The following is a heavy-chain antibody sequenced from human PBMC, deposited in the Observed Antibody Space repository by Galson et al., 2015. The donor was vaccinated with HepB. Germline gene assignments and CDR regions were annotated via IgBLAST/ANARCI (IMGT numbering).Heavy chain of an antibody. Sequence: SLRLSCAASGFTFSNYNMNWVRQAPGRGLEWVSYISTSSTTIYYADSVKGRFTISRDNAENSLYLQMNSLRAEDTAVYYCARDQGVQYYFNYWGQGTLVTVSS. V-gene: IGHV3-48*01. CDR2: ISTSSTTI. CDR1: GFTFSNYN. CDR3: ARDQGVQYYFNY. J-gene: IGHJ4*02.